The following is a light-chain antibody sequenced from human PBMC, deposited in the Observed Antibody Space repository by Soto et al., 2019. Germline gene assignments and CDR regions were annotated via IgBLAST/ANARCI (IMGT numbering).Light chain of an antibody. CDR3: QQDDSFPIT. Sequence: IQMTLSPSTLSASVGARVTITCRSSQSINRWLAWYHPTPGTAPKVLIWDATTLHTGVSSRFSGSGFGTEFTLTISSLQPDDFATYYCQQDDSFPITFGQGTRLEIK. V-gene: IGKV1-5*01. CDR1: QSINRW. CDR2: DAT. J-gene: IGKJ5*01.